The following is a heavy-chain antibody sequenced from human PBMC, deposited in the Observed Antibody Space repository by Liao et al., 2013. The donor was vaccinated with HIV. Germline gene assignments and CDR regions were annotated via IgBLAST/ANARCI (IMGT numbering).Heavy chain of an antibody. Sequence: QVQLQESGPGLVKPSETLSLTCLVSGDSISSHYWSWVRQPAGKGLEWIGRIFSTGYTTYNPSFKSRVAMFIDTSKNEIALTVKSVTAADTAVYYCARDHVPDLGSGSYTGGFYYMDVWGKGATVTVSS. D-gene: IGHD3-3*01. V-gene: IGHV4-4*07. CDR1: GDSISSHY. CDR2: IFSTGYT. CDR3: ARDHVPDLGSGSYTGGFYYMDV. J-gene: IGHJ6*03.